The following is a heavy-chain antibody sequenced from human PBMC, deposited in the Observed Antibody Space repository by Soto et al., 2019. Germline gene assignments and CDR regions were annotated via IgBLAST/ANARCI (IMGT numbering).Heavy chain of an antibody. V-gene: IGHV3-23*01. CDR2: ISGSGGST. Sequence: PRWSLRLSCSASVFTFSSYAMSWFRQAPGKGLEWVSAISGSGGSTYYADSVKGRFTISRDNSKNTLYLQMNSLRAEDTAVYYCAKVDLAARPDYWGQGTLVTVSS. J-gene: IGHJ4*02. CDR3: AKVDLAARPDY. CDR1: VFTFSSYA. D-gene: IGHD6-6*01.